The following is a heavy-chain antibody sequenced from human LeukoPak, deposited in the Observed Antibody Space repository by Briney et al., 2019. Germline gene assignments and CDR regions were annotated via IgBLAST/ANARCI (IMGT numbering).Heavy chain of an antibody. CDR1: GGSISSSSYY. J-gene: IGHJ4*02. D-gene: IGHD3-3*01. CDR3: ARATQYDFWSGYLASPFDY. Sequence: SGTLSLTCTVSGGSISSSSYYWGWIRQPPGKGLEWIGSIYYSGSTYYNPSLKSRVTISVDTSKNQFSLKLSSVTAADTAVYYCARATQYDFWSGYLASPFDYWGQGTLVTVSS. CDR2: IYYSGST. V-gene: IGHV4-39*07.